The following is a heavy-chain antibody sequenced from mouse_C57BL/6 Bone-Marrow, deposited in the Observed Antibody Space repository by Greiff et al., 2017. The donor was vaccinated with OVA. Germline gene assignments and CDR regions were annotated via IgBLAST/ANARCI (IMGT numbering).Heavy chain of an antibody. V-gene: IGHV1-82*01. CDR3: ARYGYYPYYFDY. Sequence: QVQLQQSGPELVKPGASVKISCKASGYAFSSSWMNWVKQRPGKGLEWIGRIYPGDGDTTYNGKFKGKATLTADKSSSTAYMQLSSLTSEDSAVYFCARYGYYPYYFDYWGQGTTLTVSS. CDR1: GYAFSSSW. CDR2: IYPGDGDT. D-gene: IGHD2-3*01. J-gene: IGHJ2*01.